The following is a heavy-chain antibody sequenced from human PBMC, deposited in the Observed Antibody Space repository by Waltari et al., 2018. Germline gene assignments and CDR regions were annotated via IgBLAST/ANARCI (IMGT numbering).Heavy chain of an antibody. D-gene: IGHD6-19*01. CDR1: GFTFSTYW. CDR2: STGDWSGT. CDR3: VRGVAVAGNPNWFDP. V-gene: IGHV3-74*01. Sequence: EVQLVESGEGLVQPGGSLTLSCAASGFTFSTYWMHWVRQAPGKGPVCVSRSTGDWSGTGYGDSVKGRLTSARDKAKKTVYLQMNRLRAEDSAFYYCVRGVAVAGNPNWFDPWGQGTLVTVSS. J-gene: IGHJ5*02.